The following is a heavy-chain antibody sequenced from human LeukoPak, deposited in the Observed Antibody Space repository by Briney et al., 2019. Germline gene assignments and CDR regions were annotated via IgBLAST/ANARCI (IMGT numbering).Heavy chain of an antibody. V-gene: IGHV6-1*01. Sequence: SQTLSLTCAISGDSVSSNSAAWIWIRQSPSRGLEWLGRTYYRSKWYNDYAVSVKSRITINPDTSKNQCSLQLNSVTPEDTAVYYCARGLVVGSFLVEYNWFDPWGQGTLVTVSS. CDR1: GDSVSSNSAA. D-gene: IGHD2-15*01. CDR3: ARGLVVGSFLVEYNWFDP. CDR2: TYYRSKWYN. J-gene: IGHJ5*02.